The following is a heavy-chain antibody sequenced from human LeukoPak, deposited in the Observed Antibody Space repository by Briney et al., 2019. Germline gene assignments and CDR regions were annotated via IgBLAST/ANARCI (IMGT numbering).Heavy chain of an antibody. D-gene: IGHD3-22*01. CDR3: ARLYYDGWGGLDV. CDR2: FYYTGRT. J-gene: IGHJ6*02. Sequence: SETLSLTCTVSGGSISSYYWGWIRQPPGKGLEWIGSFYYTGRTDYNPSLKSRVTISADTSKNQFSLRLSSVTAADTAVYYCARLYYDGWGGLDVWGQGTTVTVSS. V-gene: IGHV4-39*01. CDR1: GGSISSYY.